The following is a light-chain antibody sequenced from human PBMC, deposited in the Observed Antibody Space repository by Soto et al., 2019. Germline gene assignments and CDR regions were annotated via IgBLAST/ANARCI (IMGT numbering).Light chain of an antibody. CDR3: QQYYDWVT. CDR2: GAS. J-gene: IGKJ3*01. CDR1: QSVTGNY. Sequence: EIVMTQPPATLSVSPGEGATLSCRASQSVTGNYLAWYQQKPGQAPRLLIYGASSRATGIPARFSGSGSGTEFTLTISSLQSADFAVYYCQQYYDWVTFGPGTKVDIK. V-gene: IGKV3-15*01.